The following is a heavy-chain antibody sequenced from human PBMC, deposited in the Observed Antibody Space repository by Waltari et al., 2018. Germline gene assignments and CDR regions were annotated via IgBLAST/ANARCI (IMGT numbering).Heavy chain of an antibody. J-gene: IGHJ4*02. CDR1: GFIFSDYW. CDR2: LNQAGNVR. D-gene: IGHD2-15*01. CDR3: ASGPDHGDF. Sequence: EEQLVESGGGLVPPGGSLRLSCSASGFIFSDYWMTWVHQGPGKGREWVANLNQAGNVRIYLDSVGGRFTIYRDNPDNSLFLHMANLRVEDTAVYYCASGPDHGDFWGQGTLVTVSS. V-gene: IGHV3-7*01.